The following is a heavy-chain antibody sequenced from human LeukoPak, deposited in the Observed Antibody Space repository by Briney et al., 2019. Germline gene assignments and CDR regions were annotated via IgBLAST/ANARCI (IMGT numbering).Heavy chain of an antibody. CDR1: GYTFTSYG. Sequence: ASVKVSCKASGYTFTSYGISWVRQAPGQGLEWMGWISAYNGNTNYAQKLQGRVTMTTDTSTSTAYMELMSLRSDDTAVYYCARVPMVRGVIRDNWFDPWGQGTLVTVSS. J-gene: IGHJ5*02. V-gene: IGHV1-18*04. D-gene: IGHD3-10*01. CDR3: ARVPMVRGVIRDNWFDP. CDR2: ISAYNGNT.